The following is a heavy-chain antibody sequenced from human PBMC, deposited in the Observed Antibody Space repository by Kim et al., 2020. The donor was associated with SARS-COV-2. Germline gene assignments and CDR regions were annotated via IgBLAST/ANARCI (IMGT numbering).Heavy chain of an antibody. D-gene: IGHD3-10*01. V-gene: IGHV4-30-4*01. CDR3: ARLGDPTSRAFDY. Sequence: SETLSLTCTVSGGSISSGDHYWNWIRQSPGKGLEWIGYMYNSGRPYYNPSLKGRFVISADTSKNQFSLRVTSVTAADTAVYFCARLGDPTSRAFDYWGQG. CDR2: MYNSGRP. J-gene: IGHJ4*02. CDR1: GGSISSGDHY.